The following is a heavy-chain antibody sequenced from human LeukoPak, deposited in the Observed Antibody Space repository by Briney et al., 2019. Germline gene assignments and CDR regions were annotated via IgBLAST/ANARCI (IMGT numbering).Heavy chain of an antibody. V-gene: IGHV1-2*02. D-gene: IGHD1-1*01. CDR3: ARVMVQLERLNAFDY. J-gene: IGHJ4*02. CDR2: INPNSGGT. CDR1: GYTFTDYY. Sequence: GASVKVSCKASGYTFTDYYMHWVRQAPGQGLEWKGWINPNSGGTNYAQKFQGRVTMTRDTSISTAYMELSSLRSDDTAVYYCARVMVQLERLNAFDYWGQGTLVTVSS.